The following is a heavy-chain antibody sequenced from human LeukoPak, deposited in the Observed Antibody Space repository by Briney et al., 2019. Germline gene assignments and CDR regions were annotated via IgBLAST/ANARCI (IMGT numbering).Heavy chain of an antibody. CDR1: GFSFSDYS. Sequence: GGSLRLSCAAAGFSFSDYSMNWVRQAPGKGLEWLSYISTTGSTKYYAESVKGRFTISRDSAENSLYLQMNTLRDEDTAVYHCARDGPERYSGYFDYWGQGTLVTVS. CDR2: ISTTGSTK. J-gene: IGHJ4*02. D-gene: IGHD5-12*01. V-gene: IGHV3-48*02. CDR3: ARDGPERYSGYFDY.